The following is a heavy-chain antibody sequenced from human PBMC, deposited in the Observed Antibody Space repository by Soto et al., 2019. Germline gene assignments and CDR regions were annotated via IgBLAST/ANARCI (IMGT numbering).Heavy chain of an antibody. Sequence: QVQLQESGPGLVKPSETLSLTCTVSGGSVSSGSYYWSWIRQPPGKGLEWIGYIYYSGSTNYNPSLQSRVTISVDTSKNQFSLKLSSVTAADTAVYYCARSRDGYNYRWDYWGQGTLVTVSS. CDR2: IYYSGST. CDR1: GGSVSSGSYY. D-gene: IGHD5-12*01. J-gene: IGHJ4*02. CDR3: ARSRDGYNYRWDY. V-gene: IGHV4-61*01.